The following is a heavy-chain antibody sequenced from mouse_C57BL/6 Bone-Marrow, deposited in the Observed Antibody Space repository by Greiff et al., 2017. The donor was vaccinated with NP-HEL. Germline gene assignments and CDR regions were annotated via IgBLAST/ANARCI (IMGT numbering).Heavy chain of an antibody. CDR3: APYYDYDAWFAY. Sequence: QVQLQQSGAELARPGASVKLSCKASGYTFTSYGISWVKQRTGQGLEWIGEIYPRSGNTYYNEKFKGKAKLTADKSSSTAYMELRSLTSEDSAVYFCAPYYDYDAWFAYWGQGTLVTVSA. V-gene: IGHV1-81*01. CDR1: GYTFTSYG. J-gene: IGHJ3*01. D-gene: IGHD2-4*01. CDR2: IYPRSGNT.